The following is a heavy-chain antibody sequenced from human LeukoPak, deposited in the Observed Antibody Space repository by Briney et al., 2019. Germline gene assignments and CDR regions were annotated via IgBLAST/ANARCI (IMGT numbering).Heavy chain of an antibody. Sequence: GGSLRLSCAASGFTFGSYGMHWVRQAPGKGLEWVSGITGSGGTTYYADSVKGRATISRDNSKNTLYLQMNSLRAEDTAIYYCARDLRVISFDNWGQGTLVSVSS. CDR3: ARDLRVISFDN. J-gene: IGHJ4*02. V-gene: IGHV3-23*01. CDR2: ITGSGGTT. CDR1: GFTFGSYG. D-gene: IGHD2-21*01.